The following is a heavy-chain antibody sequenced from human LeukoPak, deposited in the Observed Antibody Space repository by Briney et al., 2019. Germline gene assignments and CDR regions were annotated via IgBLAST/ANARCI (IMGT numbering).Heavy chain of an antibody. D-gene: IGHD4-11*01. CDR2: ISADRTYI. CDR3: ARAPGTIYSNYANPDY. Sequence: GGSLRLSCEASGFIFRSYSMNWVRRAPGKGLEWISCISADRTYIHYADSVKGRFTISRDNAKNSLSLQMDSLRAEDTAVYYCARAPGTIYSNYANPDYWGRGTLVTVSS. J-gene: IGHJ4*02. CDR1: GFIFRSYS. V-gene: IGHV3-21*01.